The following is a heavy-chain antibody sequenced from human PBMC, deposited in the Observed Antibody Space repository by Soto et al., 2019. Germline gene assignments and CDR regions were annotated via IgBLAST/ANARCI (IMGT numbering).Heavy chain of an antibody. V-gene: IGHV4-39*01. CDR1: GGSISSPSYN. CDR3: ATVASTHFDP. J-gene: IGHJ5*02. Sequence: QVQLQQSGPGLLKPSETLSLTCTVSGGSISSPSYNWGWVRQPPGKGPEWIGSFFYGGRTHYSPSRGSRLSISVDTARRQVSLILTSVTAADTAVYYCATVASTHFDPWGQGALVVVSS. D-gene: IGHD3-3*02. CDR2: FFYGGRT.